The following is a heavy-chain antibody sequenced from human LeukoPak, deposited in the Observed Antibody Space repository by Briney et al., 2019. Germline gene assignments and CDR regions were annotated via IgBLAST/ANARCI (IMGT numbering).Heavy chain of an antibody. CDR3: ARVIEMATIPTFDY. CDR2: IYYSGST. D-gene: IGHD5-24*01. V-gene: IGHV4-59*01. Sequence: SETLSLTCTVSGGSISSYYWSWIRQPPGKGLEWIGYIYYSGSTNYNPSLKSRVTISVDTSKNQFSLKLSSVTAADTAVYYCARVIEMATIPTFDYWGQGTLVTVSS. J-gene: IGHJ4*02. CDR1: GGSISSYY.